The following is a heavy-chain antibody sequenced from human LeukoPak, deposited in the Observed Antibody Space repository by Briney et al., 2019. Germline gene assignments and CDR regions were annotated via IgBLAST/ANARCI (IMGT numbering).Heavy chain of an antibody. V-gene: IGHV3-30-3*01. J-gene: IGHJ3*02. D-gene: IGHD6-6*01. CDR1: GFTFSSYA. CDR3: ERDRRAFDI. CDR2: ISYDVSNK. Sequence: RGALRLSSAPSGFTFSSYAMHSVRQAPGKGRGWVAVISYDVSNKYYADTAKGRVTISRDNSKNTLYLLMTSLRAEDTAVYHCERDRRAFDIWGQGTMVTVSS.